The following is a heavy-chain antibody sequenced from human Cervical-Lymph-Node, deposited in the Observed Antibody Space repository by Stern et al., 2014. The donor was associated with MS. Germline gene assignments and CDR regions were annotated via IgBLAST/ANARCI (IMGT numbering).Heavy chain of an antibody. J-gene: IGHJ2*01. CDR2: ISFRSTYT. Sequence: QLVQSGGGLVEPGGSLRLSCAASGFTFNDYYMSWIRQAPGKGLEWLSYISFRSTYTNYADSVQGRFTISRDNAKNSLYLQLDSLRADDTAVYYCARDAGSLAGTTLGWYFDLWGRGTLVTVSS. CDR3: ARDAGSLAGTTLGWYFDL. CDR1: GFTFNDYY. D-gene: IGHD1/OR15-1a*01. V-gene: IGHV3-11*06.